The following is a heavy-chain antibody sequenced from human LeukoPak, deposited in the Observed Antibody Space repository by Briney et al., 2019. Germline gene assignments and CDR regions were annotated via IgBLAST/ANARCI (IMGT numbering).Heavy chain of an antibody. J-gene: IGHJ4*02. CDR2: ISYDGSNK. D-gene: IGHD2-15*01. CDR3: AREDYCSGGSCTSSGSSFDY. Sequence: GGSLRLSCAASGFTFSSYAMHWVRQAPGKGLGWVAVISYDGSNKYYADSVKGRFTISRDNSKNTLYLQMNSLRAEDTAVYYCAREDYCSGGSCTSSGSSFDYWGQGTLVTVSS. CDR1: GFTFSSYA. V-gene: IGHV3-30-3*01.